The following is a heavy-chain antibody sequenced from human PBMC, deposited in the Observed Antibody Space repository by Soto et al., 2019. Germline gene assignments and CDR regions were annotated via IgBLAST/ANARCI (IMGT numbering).Heavy chain of an antibody. Sequence: GGSLRLSCAASGFTFSNAWMNWVRQAPGKGLEWVGRIKSKTDGGTTDYTAPVKGRFTISRDDSKNTLYLQMNSLKTEDTAVYYCTTNSYYYDSSGYRDYWGQGTLVTVSS. V-gene: IGHV3-15*07. D-gene: IGHD3-22*01. J-gene: IGHJ4*02. CDR2: IKSKTDGGTT. CDR3: TTNSYYYDSSGYRDY. CDR1: GFTFSNAW.